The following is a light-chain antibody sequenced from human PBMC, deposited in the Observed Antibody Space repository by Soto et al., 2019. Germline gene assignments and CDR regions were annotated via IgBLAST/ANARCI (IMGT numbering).Light chain of an antibody. Sequence: EIVMTQSPATLSVSPGERATLSCRASQSVSSNLAWYQQKPGQAPRLLIYGASTRATGIPARFSGSGSGTEFTLTISSLQSEDVAVYYCQQDNNWPRTFGQGTKLEIK. V-gene: IGKV3-15*01. CDR3: QQDNNWPRT. CDR2: GAS. CDR1: QSVSSN. J-gene: IGKJ2*01.